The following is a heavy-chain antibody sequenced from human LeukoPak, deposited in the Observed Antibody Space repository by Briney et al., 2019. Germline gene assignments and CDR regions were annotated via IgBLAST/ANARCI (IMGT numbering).Heavy chain of an antibody. CDR3: ARVLYYGSGSGTFDV. Sequence: SETLSLTCTISVYSINTYYWSWIRQPPGKGLEWIGSIYHSGNTYYNPSLKSRVTISVDTSKNQFSLKLNSVTAADTAVYYCARVLYYGSGSGTFDVWGQGTMVTVSS. CDR2: IYHSGNT. J-gene: IGHJ3*01. V-gene: IGHV4-38-2*02. D-gene: IGHD3-10*01. CDR1: VYSINTYY.